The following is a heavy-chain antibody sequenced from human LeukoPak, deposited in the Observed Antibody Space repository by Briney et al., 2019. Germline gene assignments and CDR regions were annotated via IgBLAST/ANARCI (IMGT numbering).Heavy chain of an antibody. Sequence: SETLSLTCTVSGGSISGYYWSWIRQSPGKGLEYIAYIHYTGSTDYNPSLKSRVTISVDTSKNQFSLKLGFVTAADTAVYYCARLNLIGSSPVHHYDFWGQGTLVTVSS. CDR2: IHYTGST. J-gene: IGHJ4*02. CDR1: GGSISGYY. CDR3: ARLNLIGSSPVHHYDF. V-gene: IGHV4-59*08. D-gene: IGHD6-13*01.